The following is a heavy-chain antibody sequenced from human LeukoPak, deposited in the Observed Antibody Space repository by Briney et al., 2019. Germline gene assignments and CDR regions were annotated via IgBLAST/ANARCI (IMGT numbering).Heavy chain of an antibody. CDR2: INWNSDNI. CDR1: GFTFNYHA. J-gene: IGHJ3*01. CDR3: ARASYYYDTTGLGAVDF. D-gene: IGHD3-22*01. V-gene: IGHV3-9*01. Sequence: SLRLSCAASGFTFNYHAMYWVRQAPGKGLEGISGINWNSDNIGYADSVKGRFTISRDDAKNSLFLQMNSLRAEDTALYYCARASYYYDTTGLGAVDFWGQGTMVTVSS.